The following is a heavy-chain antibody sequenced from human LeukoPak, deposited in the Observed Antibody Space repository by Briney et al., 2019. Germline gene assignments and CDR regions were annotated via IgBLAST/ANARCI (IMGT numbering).Heavy chain of an antibody. Sequence: SETLSLTCAVYGGSFSGYYWSWIRQPPGKGLEWIGEINHSGSTNCNPSLKSRVTISVDTSKNQFSLQLNPVTPEDTAVYYCVRLVGGDIDYWGQGTLVTVSS. CDR1: GGSFSGYY. CDR3: VRLVGGDIDY. J-gene: IGHJ4*02. CDR2: INHSGST. D-gene: IGHD5-12*01. V-gene: IGHV4-34*01.